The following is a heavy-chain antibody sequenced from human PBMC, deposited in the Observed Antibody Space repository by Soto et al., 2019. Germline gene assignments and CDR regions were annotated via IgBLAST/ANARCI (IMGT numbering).Heavy chain of an antibody. Sequence: HVQLVQSGGELKKPGASVKVSCNTSGYTFNTYFITWVRQAPGQGLEWMGWISPHNGNTNYAEKFQGRVTMTAATITKTAYMELRNLRIDDTAVYYCARDTGNSFDYWGQGTPVTVSS. V-gene: IGHV1-18*01. J-gene: IGHJ4*02. CDR2: ISPHNGNT. CDR1: GYTFNTYF. CDR3: ARDTGNSFDY.